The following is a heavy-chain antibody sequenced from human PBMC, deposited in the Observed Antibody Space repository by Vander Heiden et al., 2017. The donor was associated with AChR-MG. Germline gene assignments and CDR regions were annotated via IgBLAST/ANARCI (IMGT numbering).Heavy chain of an antibody. CDR1: GFTFSDYY. Sequence: QVQLVESGGGLVKPGGSLRLSCAASGFTFSDYYMGWIRQAPGKGLELVSYISSSGSTIYYADSVKGRFTSSRDNAKNSLYLQMNSLRAEDTAVDYCARDHESSSTFDYWGQGTLVTVSS. D-gene: IGHD6-13*01. J-gene: IGHJ4*02. CDR3: ARDHESSSTFDY. V-gene: IGHV3-11*01. CDR2: ISSSGSTI.